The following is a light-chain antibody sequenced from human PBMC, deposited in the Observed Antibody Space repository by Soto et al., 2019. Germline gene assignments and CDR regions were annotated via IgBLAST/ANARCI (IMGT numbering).Light chain of an antibody. CDR3: QTWVTGPPWV. CDR2: LNSDGTH. Sequence: QPVLTQSPSTSASLGASVKLTCTLSSGHSTYAIAWHQQQSEKGPRYLMKLNSDGTHSKGDGIPDRFSGSSSGAERYLTISSLQSEDEADYYCQTWVTGPPWVFGGGTQLTVL. J-gene: IGLJ3*02. CDR1: SGHSTYA. V-gene: IGLV4-69*01.